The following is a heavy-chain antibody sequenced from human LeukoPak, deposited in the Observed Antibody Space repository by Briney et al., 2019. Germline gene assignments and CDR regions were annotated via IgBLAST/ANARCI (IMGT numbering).Heavy chain of an antibody. D-gene: IGHD3-3*02. J-gene: IGHJ5*02. CDR1: GYTFTGYY. CDR2: INPNSGGT. V-gene: IGHV1-2*02. CDR3: ARDHLAPGHVASAPFDP. Sequence: ASVKVSCKASGYTFTGYYMHWARQAPGQGLEWMGWINPNSGGTNYAQKFQGRVTMTRDTSISTAYMELSRLRSDDTAVYYCARDHLAPGHVASAPFDPWGQGTLFTVSS.